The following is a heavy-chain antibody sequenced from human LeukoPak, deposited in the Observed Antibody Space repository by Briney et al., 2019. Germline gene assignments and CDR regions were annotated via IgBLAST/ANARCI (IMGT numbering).Heavy chain of an antibody. CDR3: AKSGLDWLFYFDN. CDR1: GFTFSNYA. Sequence: PGGSLRLSCAASGFTFSNYAMSWVRQAPGKGLEGVSAISGSGGSTFHADSVQGRLIISRDNSKNMLYLQLNSLRAEDTAVYYCAKSGLDWLFYFDNWGQGTLVTVSS. D-gene: IGHD3-9*01. V-gene: IGHV3-23*01. J-gene: IGHJ4*02. CDR2: ISGSGGST.